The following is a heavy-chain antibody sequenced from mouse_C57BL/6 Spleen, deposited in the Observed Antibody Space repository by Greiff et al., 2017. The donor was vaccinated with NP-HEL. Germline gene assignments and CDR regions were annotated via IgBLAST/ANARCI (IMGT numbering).Heavy chain of an antibody. D-gene: IGHD4-1*01. CDR3: ARSLTASDAMDY. J-gene: IGHJ4*01. V-gene: IGHV1-82*01. Sequence: QVQLQQSGPELVKPGASVKISCKASGYAFSSSWMNWVKQRPGKGLEWIGRIYPGDGDTNYNGKFKGKATLTADKSSSTAYMQLSSLTSEDSAVYFCARSLTASDAMDYWGQGTSVTVSS. CDR2: IYPGDGDT. CDR1: GYAFSSSW.